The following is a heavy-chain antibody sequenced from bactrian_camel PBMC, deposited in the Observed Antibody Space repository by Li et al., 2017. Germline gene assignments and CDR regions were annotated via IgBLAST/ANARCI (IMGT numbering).Heavy chain of an antibody. V-gene: IGHV3S53*01. CDR2: IDSDGST. D-gene: IGHD4*01. CDR1: GYTVSSTR. J-gene: IGHJ4*01. Sequence: QVQLVESGGGSVQAGGSLRLSCAASGYTVSSTRMGWFRQAPGKEREGVAAIDSDGSTSYADSVKGRFTISRDNAKKTAYLQMNCLKSEDTAKYYCDAQTGSSDRYSARHFWGYNIKGQGTQ.